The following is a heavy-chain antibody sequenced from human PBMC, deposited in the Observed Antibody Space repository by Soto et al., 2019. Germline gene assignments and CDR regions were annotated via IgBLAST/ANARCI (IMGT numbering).Heavy chain of an antibody. CDR3: ARDEIGAGDGDY. J-gene: IGHJ4*02. Sequence: GGSLRLSCAASGFTVSSNYMSWVRQAPGKGLEWVSVIYSGGSTYYADSVKGRFTISRDNSKNTLYLQMNSLRAEDTAVYYCARDEIGAGDGDYWGQGTLVTVSS. V-gene: IGHV3-66*01. CDR2: IYSGGST. CDR1: GFTVSSNY.